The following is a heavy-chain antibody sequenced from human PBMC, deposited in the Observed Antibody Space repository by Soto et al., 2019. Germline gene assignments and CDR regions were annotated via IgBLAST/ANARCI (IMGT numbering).Heavy chain of an antibody. D-gene: IGHD2-2*01. J-gene: IGHJ3*01. CDR3: ARSPSTSSIGSFDF. V-gene: IGHV4-4*07. Sequence: SSETLSLTCNVSGGAISAFYWNWIRQPAGKGLEWVGRIYRSGHADYNPSLESRATMSIDPSKNEFSLTLASVTAADTVVYYCARSPSTSSIGSFDFWGRGTMVTVSS. CDR1: GGAISAFY. CDR2: IYRSGHA.